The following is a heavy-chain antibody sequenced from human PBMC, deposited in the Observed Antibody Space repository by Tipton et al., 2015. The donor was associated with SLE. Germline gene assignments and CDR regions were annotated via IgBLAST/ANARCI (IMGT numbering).Heavy chain of an antibody. CDR3: VKDGPRYWNYDYYFDL. V-gene: IGHV3-9*02. CDR1: GFTSDGPA. Sequence: SLRLSCAASGFTSDGPAMNWVRQSPGKGLEWVSGIMWNSDTTGYADSVRGRFTISKDKAKNSLYLQMNSLRAEDTALYYCVKDGPRYWNYDYYFDLWGRGTLVTVSS. CDR2: IMWNSDTT. D-gene: IGHD1-7*01. J-gene: IGHJ2*01.